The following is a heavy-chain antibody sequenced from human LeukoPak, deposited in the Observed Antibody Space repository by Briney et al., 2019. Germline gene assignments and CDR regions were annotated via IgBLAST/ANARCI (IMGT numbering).Heavy chain of an antibody. CDR1: GGSFSGYY. J-gene: IGHJ6*02. CDR3: ARDYDFWSGYSYYYYYGMDV. D-gene: IGHD3-3*01. Sequence: SETLSLTCAVYGGSFSGYYWSWIRQPPGKGLEWIGEINHSGSTNYNPSLKSRVTISVDTSKNQFSLKLSSVTAADTAVYYCARDYDFWSGYSYYYYYGMDVWGQGTTVTVSS. V-gene: IGHV4-34*01. CDR2: INHSGST.